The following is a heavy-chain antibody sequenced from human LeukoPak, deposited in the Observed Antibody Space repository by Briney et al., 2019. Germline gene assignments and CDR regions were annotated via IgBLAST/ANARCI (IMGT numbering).Heavy chain of an antibody. CDR3: ARDFPYSYGYMGDSDY. D-gene: IGHD5-18*01. V-gene: IGHV1-18*04. J-gene: IGHJ4*02. Sequence: GASVKVSCKASGYTFTSYGISWVRQAPGQGLEWMGWISAYNGNTNYAQKLQGRVTMTTDTSTSTAYMELRSLRSDDTAVYYCARDFPYSYGYMGDSDYWGQGTLVTVSS. CDR1: GYTFTSYG. CDR2: ISAYNGNT.